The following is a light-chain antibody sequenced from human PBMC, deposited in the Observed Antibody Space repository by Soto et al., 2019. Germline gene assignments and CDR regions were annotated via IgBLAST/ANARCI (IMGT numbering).Light chain of an antibody. CDR1: ETVTSTH. Sequence: EIVLTQSACTLSWSPGERATLSWWASETVTSTHLAWYQQKPGQAPRLLIYAASSRATGIPDRFSGSVYGTDFNLTISRLEPEDFAVYYCQQHGGSPITFGQGTRLEIK. CDR2: AAS. CDR3: QQHGGSPIT. V-gene: IGKV3-20*01. J-gene: IGKJ5*01.